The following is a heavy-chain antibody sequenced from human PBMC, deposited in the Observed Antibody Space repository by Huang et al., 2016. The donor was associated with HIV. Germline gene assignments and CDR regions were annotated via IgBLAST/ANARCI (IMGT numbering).Heavy chain of an antibody. CDR2: MNPNSGNK. J-gene: IGHJ4*02. Sequence: QVQLVQSGAEVKKPGASVKVSCKASGYTFSNYDINWVRQAPGQGLEWMGGMNPNSGNKGYARKCQGRVTMTRSTAISTAYMELGRLRFEDTAVYYCATLPPVNYGRSGGRVRDYWGQGSLVTVSS. V-gene: IGHV1-8*01. CDR1: GYTFSNYD. D-gene: IGHD2-15*01. CDR3: ATLPPVNYGRSGGRVRDY.